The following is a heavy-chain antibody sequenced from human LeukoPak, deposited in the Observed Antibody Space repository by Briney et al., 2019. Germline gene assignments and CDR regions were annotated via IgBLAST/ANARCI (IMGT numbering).Heavy chain of an antibody. D-gene: IGHD6-19*01. V-gene: IGHV3-23*01. CDR1: GFTFSSYE. CDR2: ISGSGGST. J-gene: IGHJ4*02. CDR3: AKDLGSGWH. Sequence: GGSLRLSCAASGFTFSSYEMNWVRQAPGKGLEWVSAISGSGGSTYYADSVKGRFTISRDNSKNTLYLQMNSPRAEDTAVYYCAKDLGSGWHWGQGTLVTVSS.